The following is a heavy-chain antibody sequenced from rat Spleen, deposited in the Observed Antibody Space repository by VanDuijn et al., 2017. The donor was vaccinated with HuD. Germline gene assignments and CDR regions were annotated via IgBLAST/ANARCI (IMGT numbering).Heavy chain of an antibody. D-gene: IGHD1-4*01. CDR2: IIYDGSRT. CDR1: GFTFSDYN. J-gene: IGHJ1*01. V-gene: IGHV5S10*01. Sequence: EVQLVESGGGLVQPGRSLKLSCAASGFTFSDYNMAWVRQAPKKGLEWVATIIYDGSRTYYRDSVKGRFTISRDNAKSSLYLQMDSLRSEDTATYYCARQWLTGSHWFFDFWGPGTMVTVSS. CDR3: ARQWLTGSHWFFDF.